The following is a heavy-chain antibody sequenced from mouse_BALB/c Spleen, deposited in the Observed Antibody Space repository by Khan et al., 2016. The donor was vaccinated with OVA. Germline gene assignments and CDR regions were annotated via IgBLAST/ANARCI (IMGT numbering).Heavy chain of an antibody. J-gene: IGHJ4*01. D-gene: IGHD2-3*01. V-gene: IGHV2-6*02. CDR1: GFSLTSYG. CDR3: ARWFDGYSSLYAMYY. CDR2: IWSDGST. Sequence: QVQLKESGPGLVAPSQSLSITCTVSGFSLTSYGVHWVRQPPGKGLEWLVVIWSDGSTNYNSVLKSRLSISKDNSTSQVFFKMNSLQTDDTAIYYCARWFDGYSSLYAMYYWGQGTSVTVSS.